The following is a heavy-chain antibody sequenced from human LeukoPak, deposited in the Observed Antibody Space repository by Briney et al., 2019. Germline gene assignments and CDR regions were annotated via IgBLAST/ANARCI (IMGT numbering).Heavy chain of an antibody. D-gene: IGHD3-22*01. CDR1: GFTFSSYA. CDR3: AKTYYYDSSGNYFDY. V-gene: IGHV3-23*01. CDR2: ISGSGGST. J-gene: IGHJ4*02. Sequence: GGSLRLSCAASGFTFSSYAMSWVRQAPGKGLEWVSAISGSGGSTYYADSVKGRFTISRGNSKNTLYLQMNSLRAEDTAVYYCAKTYYYDSSGNYFDYWGQGTLVTVSS.